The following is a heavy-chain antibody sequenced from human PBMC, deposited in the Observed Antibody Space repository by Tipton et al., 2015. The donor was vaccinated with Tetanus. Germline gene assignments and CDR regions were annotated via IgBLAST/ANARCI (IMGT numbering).Heavy chain of an antibody. CDR3: AKEWDGSGYGALYDY. CDR1: GFTFSNYG. V-gene: IGHV3-30*18. CDR2: ISDDGRTK. Sequence: SLRLSCAVSGFTFSNYGMHWVRQAPGKGLEWVAVISDDGRTKYYTDSVKGRFTISRDNSKNTLFLQMNSLRAEDTAMYYCAKEWDGSGYGALYDYWGQGTLVTVSS. J-gene: IGHJ4*02. D-gene: IGHD3-22*01.